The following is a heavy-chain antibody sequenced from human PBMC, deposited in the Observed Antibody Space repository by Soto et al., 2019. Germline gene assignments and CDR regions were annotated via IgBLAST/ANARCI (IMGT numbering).Heavy chain of an antibody. D-gene: IGHD2-15*01. CDR3: ARTMYCRGGSCYFGGFDY. J-gene: IGHJ4*02. Sequence: PSETLSLTCTVSGGSVSSDSYYWSWIRQPPGKGLEWIAYIYYTGSTNYNPSLKSRVTISADTSKNQFSLKLTSVTAADTAVYYCARTMYCRGGSCYFGGFDYWGQGTLVTVS. CDR1: GGSVSSDSYY. V-gene: IGHV4-61*01. CDR2: IYYTGST.